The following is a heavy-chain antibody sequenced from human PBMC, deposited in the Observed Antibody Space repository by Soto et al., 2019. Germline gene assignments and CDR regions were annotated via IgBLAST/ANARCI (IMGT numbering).Heavy chain of an antibody. CDR2: TYYRSKWYN. V-gene: IGHV6-1*01. CDR3: ARDLPLRAFDI. J-gene: IGHJ3*02. CDR1: GGSVSSNNAV. Sequence: SQTLSLTCAISGGSVSSNNAVLNWIRQSPSRGLEWLGRTYYRSKWYNDYAVSVKSRITINPDTSKNQFSLQLNSVTPEDTAVYYCARDLPLRAFDIWGQGTMVTVSS. D-gene: IGHD4-17*01.